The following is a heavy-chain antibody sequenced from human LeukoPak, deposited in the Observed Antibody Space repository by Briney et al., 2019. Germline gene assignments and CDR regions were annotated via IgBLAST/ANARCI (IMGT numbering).Heavy chain of an antibody. V-gene: IGHV4-59*01. CDR3: ARDRTPIDY. Sequence: PSETLSLTCTVSGGSISSYYWSWIRQPPGKGLEWIGYIYYSGSTNYNPSLKSRVTISVDTSKNQFSLKLSSVTAVDTAVYYCARDRTPIDYWGQGTLVTVSS. CDR1: GGSISSYY. J-gene: IGHJ4*02. CDR2: IYYSGST.